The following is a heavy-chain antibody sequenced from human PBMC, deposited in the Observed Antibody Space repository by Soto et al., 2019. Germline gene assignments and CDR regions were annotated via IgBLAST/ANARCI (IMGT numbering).Heavy chain of an antibody. V-gene: IGHV3-30-3*01. CDR3: ARGPFWGSYDYYGLDV. Sequence: PGGSLRLSCAASGFTFSSYAMHWVRQAPGKGLEWVAVISYDGSNKYYADSVKGRFTISRDNSKNTLYLQMNSLRAEDTAVYYCARGPFWGSYDYYGLDVWGQRTTVTVSS. J-gene: IGHJ6*02. D-gene: IGHD3-16*01. CDR2: ISYDGSNK. CDR1: GFTFSSYA.